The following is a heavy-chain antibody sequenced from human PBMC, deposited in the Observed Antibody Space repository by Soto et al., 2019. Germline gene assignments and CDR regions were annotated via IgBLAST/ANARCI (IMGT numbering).Heavy chain of an antibody. CDR3: ARLLRHNYYGMDV. D-gene: IGHD5-12*01. Sequence: QLQLQESGPGLVKPSETLSLTCTVSGGSISSSSYYWGWIRQPPGKGLEWIGSIYYSGSTYYNPSLKSRVTISVDPSKNQFSLKLSSVTAADTAVYYCARLLRHNYYGMDVWGQGTTVTVSS. CDR1: GGSISSSSYY. V-gene: IGHV4-39*01. J-gene: IGHJ6*02. CDR2: IYYSGST.